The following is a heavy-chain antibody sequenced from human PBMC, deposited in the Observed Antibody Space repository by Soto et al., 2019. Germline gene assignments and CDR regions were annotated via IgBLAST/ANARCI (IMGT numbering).Heavy chain of an antibody. CDR2: IGHLENT. D-gene: IGHD5-12*01. Sequence: QLRLQESGSGVVRTSGTLSLTCTVSGGSITHGGFSWSWIRQSPGKGLEWIGYIGHLENTYFHPTFKSRLTMSIDRSKNQFSLNLSSVTAADRAVYYCARGGGNDPFDSWGQGVLVSVSS. V-gene: IGHV4-30-2*06. CDR1: GGSITHGGFS. CDR3: ARGGGNDPFDS. J-gene: IGHJ4*02.